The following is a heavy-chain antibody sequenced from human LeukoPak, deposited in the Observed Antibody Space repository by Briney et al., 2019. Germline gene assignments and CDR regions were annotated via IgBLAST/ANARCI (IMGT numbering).Heavy chain of an antibody. CDR3: AKVNSFWFDY. D-gene: IGHD4-23*01. V-gene: IGHV3-30*02. J-gene: IGHJ4*02. Sequence: GGSLRLSCVASGFTFSDYGIHWLRRAPGRGLEWVAFIRFDGSNKYYPDSVQGRFTISRDNSKNTVYLQMNSLTPEDTAFYYCAKVNSFWFDYWGQGTLVTVSS. CDR1: GFTFSDYG. CDR2: IRFDGSNK.